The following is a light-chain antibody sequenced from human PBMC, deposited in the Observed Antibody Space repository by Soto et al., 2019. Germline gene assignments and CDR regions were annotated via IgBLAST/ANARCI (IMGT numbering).Light chain of an antibody. Sequence: DIQMTQSPSSVSASVGDRVIITCRASQNINRWLAWYQQKPGKAPQLLIYATSTLHSGVPSRFRGSGSGTDFTLTVSSLQPEDFATYYCQQANSFPHTLGGGTRVEIK. J-gene: IGKJ4*01. CDR2: ATS. CDR3: QQANSFPHT. CDR1: QNINRW. V-gene: IGKV1-12*01.